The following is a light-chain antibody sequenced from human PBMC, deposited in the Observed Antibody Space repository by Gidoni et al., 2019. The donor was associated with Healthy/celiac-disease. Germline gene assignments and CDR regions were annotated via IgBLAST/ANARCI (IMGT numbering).Light chain of an antibody. CDR1: QGISHY. V-gene: IGKV1-27*01. CDR2: AAS. Sequence: DIQMTQSPSSLSASVGDRVTITCRASQGISHYLAWYHQKSGKVPKLLIYAASTLQSGVPSRFSGSGSGTDFTLTISSLRPEDVATYYCQKYNSAPWTFGQGTKVEIK. CDR3: QKYNSAPWT. J-gene: IGKJ1*01.